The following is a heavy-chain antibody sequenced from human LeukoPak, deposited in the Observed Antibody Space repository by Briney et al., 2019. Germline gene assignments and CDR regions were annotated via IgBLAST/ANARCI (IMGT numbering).Heavy chain of an antibody. V-gene: IGHV3-7*05. CDR3: ARDPDILTGIAFDI. D-gene: IGHD3-9*01. J-gene: IGHJ3*02. CDR1: GFTFSSDW. CDR2: INQDGSKK. Sequence: GGSLRLSCAASGFTFSSDWMNWVRQAPGKGMQWVANINQDGSKKYYVDSVKGRFTISRDNARNSLYLQMNSLRAEDTAVYYCARDPDILTGIAFDIWGQGTMVTVSS.